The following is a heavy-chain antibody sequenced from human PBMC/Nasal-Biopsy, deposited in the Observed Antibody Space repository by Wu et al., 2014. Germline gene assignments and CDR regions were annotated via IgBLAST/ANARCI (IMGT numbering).Heavy chain of an antibody. CDR1: GFTFSSYG. Sequence: LRLSCAASGFTFSSYGMHWVRQAPGKGLEWVAVIWYDGSNKYYADSVKGRFTISRDNSKNTLYLQMNSLRAEDTAVYYCAKDWRASGRGGTTDYYGMDVW. CDR3: AKDWRASGRGGTTDYYGMDV. D-gene: IGHD1-26*01. V-gene: IGHV3-33*06. J-gene: IGHJ6*01. CDR2: IWYDGSNK.